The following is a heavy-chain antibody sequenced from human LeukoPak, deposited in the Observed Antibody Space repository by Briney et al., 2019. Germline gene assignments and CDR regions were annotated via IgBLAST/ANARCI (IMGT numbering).Heavy chain of an antibody. CDR2: IYHSGST. CDR1: GGSISSGGYS. CDR3: ARGPGDYEYFQH. V-gene: IGHV4-30-2*01. Sequence: PSETLSLTCAVSGGSISSGGYSWSWIRQPPGKGLEWIGYIYHSGSTHYNPSLKSRVTISVDRSKNQFSLKLSSVTAADTAVYYCARGPGDYEYFQHWGQGTLVTVSS. J-gene: IGHJ1*01. D-gene: IGHD4-17*01.